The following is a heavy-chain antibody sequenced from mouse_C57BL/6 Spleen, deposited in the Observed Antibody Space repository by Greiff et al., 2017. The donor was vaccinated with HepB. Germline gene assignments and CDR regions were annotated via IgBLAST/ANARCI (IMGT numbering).Heavy chain of an antibody. V-gene: IGHV1-7*01. Sequence: QVQLQQSGAELAKPGASVKLSCKASGYTFTSYWMHWVKQRPGQGLEWIGYINPSSGYTKYNQKFKDKATLTADKSSSTAYMQLSSLTYEDSAVYYCARGIPVVDPWFAYWGQGTLVTVSA. J-gene: IGHJ3*01. CDR2: INPSSGYT. D-gene: IGHD1-1*01. CDR3: ARGIPVVDPWFAY. CDR1: GYTFTSYW.